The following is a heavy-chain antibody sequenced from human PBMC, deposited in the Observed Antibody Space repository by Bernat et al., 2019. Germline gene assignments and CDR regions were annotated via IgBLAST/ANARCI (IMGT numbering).Heavy chain of an antibody. CDR2: ISYDGSNK. CDR1: GFTFSSYG. J-gene: IGHJ4*02. V-gene: IGHV3-30*18. CDR3: AKDRVVATMEYYFDY. Sequence: QVQLVESRGGVVQPGRSLRLSCAASGFTFSSYGMHWVRQAPGKGLEWVAVISYDGSNKYYADSVKGRFTISRDNSKNTLYLQMNSLRAEDTAVYYCAKDRVVATMEYYFDYWGQGTLVTVSS. D-gene: IGHD5-12*01.